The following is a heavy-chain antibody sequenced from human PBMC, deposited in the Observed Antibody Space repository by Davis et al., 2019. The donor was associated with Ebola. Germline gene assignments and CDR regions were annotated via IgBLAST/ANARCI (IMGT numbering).Heavy chain of an antibody. CDR2: IDPSDSYT. J-gene: IGHJ4*02. D-gene: IGHD6-13*01. V-gene: IGHV5-10-1*01. CDR3: ARGDFLAAAGYYFDY. Sequence: GESLKISCKGSGYSFTSYWISWVRQMPGKGLEWMGTIDPSDSYTNYSPSFQGHVTISADKSISTAYLQWSSLKASDTAIYYCARGDFLAAAGYYFDYWGQGTLVTVSS. CDR1: GYSFTSYW.